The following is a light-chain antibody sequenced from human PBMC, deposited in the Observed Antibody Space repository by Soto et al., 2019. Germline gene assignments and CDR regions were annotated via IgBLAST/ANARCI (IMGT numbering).Light chain of an antibody. CDR1: SSDIGTYDY. CDR3: CSYSSRNTMFV. CDR2: EVT. V-gene: IGLV2-14*01. Sequence: QSALTQPASVFGSPGQSITISCPGASSDIGTYDYVSWYQHHPGKAPKLIIYEVTNRPFGISERFSGSKSGNSASLTISVLQAEDEADYYCCSYSSRNTMFVFGSGTKLNVL. J-gene: IGLJ1*01.